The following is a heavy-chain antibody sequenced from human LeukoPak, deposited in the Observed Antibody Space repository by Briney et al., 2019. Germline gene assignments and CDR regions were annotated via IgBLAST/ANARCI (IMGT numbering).Heavy chain of an antibody. D-gene: IGHD3-22*01. J-gene: IGHJ4*02. Sequence: SETLSLTCTVSGYSISSGYYWGWIRQPPGKGLEWIGSIYHSGSTYYNPSLKSRVTISVDTSKNQFSLKLSSVTAVDTAVYYCARAGPEGYYYDSSGRGYWGQGTLVTVSS. CDR2: IYHSGST. CDR1: GYSISSGYY. V-gene: IGHV4-38-2*02. CDR3: ARAGPEGYYYDSSGRGY.